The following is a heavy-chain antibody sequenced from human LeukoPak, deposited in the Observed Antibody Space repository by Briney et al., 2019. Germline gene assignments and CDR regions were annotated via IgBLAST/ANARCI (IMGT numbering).Heavy chain of an antibody. CDR1: GFTFDDYG. J-gene: IGHJ5*01. V-gene: IGHV3-9*01. Sequence: GGSLRLSCEASGFTFDDYGMHWVRQAPGKGLEWVSTISWNSASVGYVDSVKGRFTISRDNAKKTPYLQMNSLRPEDTALYYCAKDYGYSSNWYDYWGQGTLVTVSS. CDR3: AKDYGYSSNWYDY. CDR2: ISWNSASV. D-gene: IGHD1-26*01.